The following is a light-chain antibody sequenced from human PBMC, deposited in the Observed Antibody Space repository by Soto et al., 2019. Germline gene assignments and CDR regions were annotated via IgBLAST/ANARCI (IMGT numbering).Light chain of an antibody. V-gene: IGKV1-5*03. CDR1: QSISAW. J-gene: IGKJ1*01. CDR2: KAS. Sequence: DIQMTQSPSTLSASVGDRVTITCRASQSISAWLAWYQQKPGKAPRLLIYKASTLEIGVPSRFSGSGSGTEFTLTISSLQPDDVATYYCQQYNDYSWTFGQGTKADIK. CDR3: QQYNDYSWT.